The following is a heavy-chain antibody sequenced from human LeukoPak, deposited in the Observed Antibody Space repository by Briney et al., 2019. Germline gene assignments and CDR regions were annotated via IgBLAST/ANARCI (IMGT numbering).Heavy chain of an antibody. V-gene: IGHV3-33*01. CDR2: IWYDGSNK. J-gene: IGHJ4*02. CDR3: ATDGSTYFDY. CDR1: GFRFGSNG. Sequence: TGGSLRLSCAVSGFRFGSNGMHWVRQAPGKGLEWVAVIWYDGSNKYYADSAKGRFTISRDNSKNTLYLQMNSLRAEDTAVYYCATDGSTYFDYWGQGTLVTASS. D-gene: IGHD1-1*01.